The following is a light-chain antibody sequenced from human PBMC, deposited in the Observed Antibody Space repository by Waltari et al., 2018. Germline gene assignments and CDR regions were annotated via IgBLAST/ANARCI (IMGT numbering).Light chain of an antibody. CDR2: EVS. CDR1: SSDVGGINP. V-gene: IGLV2-14*01. CDR3: SSYTSSSTVV. Sequence: QSALTQPASVSGSPGQSITISCTGTSSDVGGINPVSWYQQHPGKAPKLMIYEVSNRPSGVSNRFSGSKSGNTASLTISGLQAEDEADYYCSSYTSSSTVVFGGGTKLTVL. J-gene: IGLJ2*01.